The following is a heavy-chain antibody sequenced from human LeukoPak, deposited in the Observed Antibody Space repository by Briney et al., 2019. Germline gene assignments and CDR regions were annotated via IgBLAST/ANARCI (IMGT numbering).Heavy chain of an antibody. V-gene: IGHV4-34*01. CDR2: INHSGST. J-gene: IGHJ4*02. CDR3: ARARYCSGGSCYFDY. Sequence: SETLSLTCAVYGGSFSGYYWSWIRQPPGKGLEWIGEINHSGSTNYNPSLKSRVTISVDTSKNQFSLKLSSVTAADTAVYYCARARYCSGGSCYFDYWGQGTLVTVSS. D-gene: IGHD2-15*01. CDR1: GGSFSGYY.